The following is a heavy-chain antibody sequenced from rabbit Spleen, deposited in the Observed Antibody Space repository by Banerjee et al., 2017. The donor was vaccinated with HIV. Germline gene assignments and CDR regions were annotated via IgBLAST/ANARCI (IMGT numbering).Heavy chain of an antibody. V-gene: IGHV1S45*01. D-gene: IGHD6-1*01. CDR3: ARDTASSFSSYGMDL. CDR1: GFSFSSSDY. J-gene: IGHJ6*01. CDR2: IAGSSSGFT. Sequence: QEQLVESRGGLVTPGGSLALTCKASGFSFSSSDYICWVRQAPGKGLEWISCIAGSSSGFTYSATWAKGRFTISKASSTTVTLQMTTLTAVDTATYFCARDTASSFSSYGMDLWGQGTLVTVS.